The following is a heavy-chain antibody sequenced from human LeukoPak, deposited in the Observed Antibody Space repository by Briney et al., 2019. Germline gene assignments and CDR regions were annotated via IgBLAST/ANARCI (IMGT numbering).Heavy chain of an antibody. V-gene: IGHV3-23*01. Sequence: PGGSLRLSCAASGFTFSSYAMSWVRQAPGKGLEWDSAISGSGGSTYYADSVKGRFTISRDNSKNTLYLQMNSLGAEDTAVYYCAMHPGPVTRYFDYWGQGTLVTVSS. J-gene: IGHJ4*02. CDR2: ISGSGGST. CDR3: AMHPGPVTRYFDY. CDR1: GFTFSSYA.